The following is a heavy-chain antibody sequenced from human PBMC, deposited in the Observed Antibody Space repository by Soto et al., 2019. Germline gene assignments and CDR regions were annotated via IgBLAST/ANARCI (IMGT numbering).Heavy chain of an antibody. D-gene: IGHD3-9*01. Sequence: PSETLSLTCTVPGCPISSSSYYWGWIRQPPGKGLEWIGSIYYSGSTYYNPSLKSRVTISVDTSKNQFSLKLSSVTAADTAVYYCASQRRITIPLDVWGQGTTVT. J-gene: IGHJ6*02. V-gene: IGHV4-39*01. CDR2: IYYSGST. CDR3: ASQRRITIPLDV. CDR1: GCPISSSSYY.